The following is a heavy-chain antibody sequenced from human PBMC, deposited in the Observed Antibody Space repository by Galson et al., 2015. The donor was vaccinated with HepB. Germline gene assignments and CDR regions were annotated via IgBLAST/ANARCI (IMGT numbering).Heavy chain of an antibody. Sequence: QSGAEVKKPGESLKISCQASGYSFSSYYIGWVRQMPGKGLEWMGIVYPGGSGIRYSPSFQGQVTISVDNSISTAYLQWSSLKASDIAVYYCARPGWNDEYLGQGTLVTVSS. CDR1: GYSFSSYY. V-gene: IGHV5-51*01. CDR3: ARPGWNDEY. D-gene: IGHD1-1*01. CDR2: VYPGGSGI. J-gene: IGHJ4*02.